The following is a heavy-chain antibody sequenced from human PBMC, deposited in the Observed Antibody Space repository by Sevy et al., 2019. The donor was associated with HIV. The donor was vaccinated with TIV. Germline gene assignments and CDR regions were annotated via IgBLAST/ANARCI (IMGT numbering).Heavy chain of an antibody. Sequence: SETLSLTCAVSGGSLSGFYWSWIRQPPGKGLEWVGEIIPTGSTNYNPSLKSRVTISVDTSRSQFSLKMRSVPAADTAVYYCARGQWEHPFWGQGTLVTVSS. J-gene: IGHJ4*02. CDR2: IIPTGST. CDR3: ARGQWEHPF. D-gene: IGHD1-26*01. V-gene: IGHV4-34*01. CDR1: GGSLSGFY.